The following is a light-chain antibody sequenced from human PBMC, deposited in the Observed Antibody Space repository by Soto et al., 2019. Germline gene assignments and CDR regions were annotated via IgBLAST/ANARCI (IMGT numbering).Light chain of an antibody. V-gene: IGKV3-15*01. CDR1: QSVGNN. CDR2: ATS. J-gene: IGKJ4*01. CDR3: QQYGDWPLT. Sequence: EIVVTQSPATLSVSPGERATLSCRASQSVGNNFAWYQQKPGRAPRLLIFATSTRATGVPARFSGSGSGTEFTLTISSLQSEDFAVYYCQQYGDWPLTFGGGAKVDIE.